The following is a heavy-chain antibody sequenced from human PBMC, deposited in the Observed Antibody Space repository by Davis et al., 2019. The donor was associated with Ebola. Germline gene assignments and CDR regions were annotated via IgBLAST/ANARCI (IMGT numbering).Heavy chain of an antibody. V-gene: IGHV4-34*01. CDR3: ARTTKTNIEASGLGFNSFDS. CDR1: GDSVSDYF. J-gene: IGHJ5*01. D-gene: IGHD4-17*01. CDR2: TGHSGYT. Sequence: MPSETLSLTCAVYGDSVSDYFWSWIRQPPGKGLEWIGGTGHSGYTNYSPSLMSRVTMSVDSSKNQFSLKLHSVTAADTAVYYCARTTKTNIEASGLGFNSFDSWGQGALVSVSS.